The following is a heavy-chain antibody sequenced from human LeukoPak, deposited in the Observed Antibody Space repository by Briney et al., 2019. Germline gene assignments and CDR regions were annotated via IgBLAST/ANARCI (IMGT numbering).Heavy chain of an antibody. V-gene: IGHV4-38-2*01. J-gene: IGHJ4*02. CDR1: GYSISSGYY. CDR3: ARLIYYGSGSEFDY. D-gene: IGHD3-10*01. CDR2: IYHSGST. Sequence: PSETLSLTCAVSGYSISSGYYWGWIRQPPGKGLEWIGSIYHSGSTYYNPSLKSRVTISVDTSKNQFSLKLSSVTAADPAVYYCARLIYYGSGSEFDYWGQGTLVTVSS.